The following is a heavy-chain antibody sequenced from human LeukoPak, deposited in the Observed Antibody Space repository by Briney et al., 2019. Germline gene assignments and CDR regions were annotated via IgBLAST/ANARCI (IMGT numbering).Heavy chain of an antibody. CDR2: INPNSGGT. J-gene: IGHJ4*02. Sequence: ASVKDSCKASGYTFTSYAMHWVRQAPGQGLEWMGWINPNSGGTNYAQKFQGRVTMTRDTSISTAYMELSRLRSDDTAVYYCARGEGSSIDYWGQGTLVTVSS. V-gene: IGHV1-2*02. CDR1: GYTFTSYA. CDR3: ARGEGSSIDY. D-gene: IGHD6-13*01.